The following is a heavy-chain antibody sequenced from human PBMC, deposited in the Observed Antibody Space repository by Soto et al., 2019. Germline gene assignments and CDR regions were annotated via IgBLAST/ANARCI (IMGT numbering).Heavy chain of an antibody. D-gene: IGHD6-19*01. CDR2: INHSGST. CDR3: XXGLFTAVAGTRWFDP. J-gene: IGHJ5*02. Sequence: QVQLQQWGAGLLKPSETLSLTCAVYGGSFSGYYWSWIRQPPGKGLEWIGEINHSGSTNYNPSLKSRVTISVDTSKNQXSXKLXXVXXXXXXXXXXXXGLFTAVAGTRWFDPWGQGTLVTVSS. V-gene: IGHV4-34*01. CDR1: GGSFSGYY.